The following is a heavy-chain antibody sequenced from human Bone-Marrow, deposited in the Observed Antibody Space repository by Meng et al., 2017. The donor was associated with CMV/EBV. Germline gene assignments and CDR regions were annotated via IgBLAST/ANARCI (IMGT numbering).Heavy chain of an antibody. CDR1: GFTFSSYA. V-gene: IGHV3-23*01. J-gene: IGHJ6*02. Sequence: GESLKISCAASGFTFSSYAMSWVRQAPGKGLEWVSAISGSGGSTYYADSVKGRFTISRDNSKNTLYLQMNRLRAEDTAVYYCAKVQRELLWFGELLLIGMDVWGQGTTVTVSS. CDR2: ISGSGGST. D-gene: IGHD3-10*01. CDR3: AKVQRELLWFGELLLIGMDV.